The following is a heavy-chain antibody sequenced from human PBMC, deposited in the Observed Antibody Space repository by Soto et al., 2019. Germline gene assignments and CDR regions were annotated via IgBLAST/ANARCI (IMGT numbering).Heavy chain of an antibody. CDR2: ISYGVAT. CDR3: ARGSVGSGWKFDY. V-gene: IGHV4-59*13. Sequence: SETLSLTCTVSGDSIRSYFWSWIRQPPGKGLEWIGYISYGVATNYNPSLKSRVTISVDTSKNQFSLKLNSVTAADTAVYYCARGSVGSGWKFDYWGQGTLVTVSS. J-gene: IGHJ4*02. D-gene: IGHD3-22*01. CDR1: GDSIRSYF.